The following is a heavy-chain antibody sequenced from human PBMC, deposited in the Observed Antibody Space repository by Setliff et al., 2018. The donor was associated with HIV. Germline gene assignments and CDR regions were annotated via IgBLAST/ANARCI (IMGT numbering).Heavy chain of an antibody. CDR3: AREKTVDYYDSIDAFDI. J-gene: IGHJ3*02. CDR2: LDTSGST. V-gene: IGHV4-4*07. Sequence: SETLSLTCTVSGDSIGDYYWSWIRQPAGKGLEWIGRLDTSGSTNYNPSLKRRVAISVDTSKNQFSVKLSSVSAADTAVYYCAREKTVDYYDSIDAFDIWGQGTMVTVSS. D-gene: IGHD3-22*01. CDR1: GDSIGDYY.